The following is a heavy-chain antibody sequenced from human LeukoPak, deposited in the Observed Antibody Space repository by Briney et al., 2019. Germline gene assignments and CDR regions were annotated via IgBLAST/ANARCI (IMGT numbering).Heavy chain of an antibody. Sequence: SETLSLTCTVSGDSINNYYWSWIRQPPGKGLEWIGYIYYSGSTNYNPSLKSRVTISVDTSKNQFSLKLSSVTAADTAVYCCAREEGSGTSIDYWGQGTLVTVSS. J-gene: IGHJ4*02. CDR2: IYYSGST. V-gene: IGHV4-59*01. CDR1: GDSINNYY. CDR3: AREEGSGTSIDY. D-gene: IGHD1-26*01.